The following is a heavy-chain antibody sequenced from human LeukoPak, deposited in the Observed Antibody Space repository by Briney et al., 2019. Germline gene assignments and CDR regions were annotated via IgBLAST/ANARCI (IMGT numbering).Heavy chain of an antibody. D-gene: IGHD4-17*01. CDR2: ISYDGSNK. V-gene: IGHV3-30-3*01. Sequence: GGSLRLSCAASGFTFSSYPMHWVRQAPGKGLEWVAVISYDGSNKYYADSVKGRFTISRDNSKNTLYLQMNSLRAEDTAVYYCQTLYGDFLDYWGQGTLVTVSS. CDR3: QTLYGDFLDY. CDR1: GFTFSSYP. J-gene: IGHJ4*02.